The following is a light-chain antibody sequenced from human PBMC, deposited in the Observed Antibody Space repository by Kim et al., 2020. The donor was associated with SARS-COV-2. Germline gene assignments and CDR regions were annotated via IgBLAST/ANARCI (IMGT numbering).Light chain of an antibody. CDR1: QSVSSY. Sequence: LSPGGRAALSCRSSQSVSSYLAWYQQKPGQAPRLLIYDASNRATGIPARFSGSGSGTDFTLTISSLEPEDFAVYYCQQRSNCPLTFGGGTKVDIK. J-gene: IGKJ4*01. CDR3: QQRSNCPLT. V-gene: IGKV3-11*01. CDR2: DAS.